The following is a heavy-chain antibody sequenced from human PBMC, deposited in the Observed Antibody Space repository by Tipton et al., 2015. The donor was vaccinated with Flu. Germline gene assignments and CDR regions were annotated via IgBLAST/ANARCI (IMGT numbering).Heavy chain of an antibody. CDR1: GFVFSYYG. CDR3: ARGLGYTTDGHFDL. Sequence: SLRLSCAASGFVFSYYGMHWVRRAPGKGLEWVAGISFDGNNKYYADSVEGRFTISKDFSKSTLFLQMNSLRVEDTAVYYCARGLGYTTDGHFDLWGQGILVTVSS. V-gene: IGHV3-30*19. J-gene: IGHJ4*02. CDR2: ISFDGNNK. D-gene: IGHD5-18*01.